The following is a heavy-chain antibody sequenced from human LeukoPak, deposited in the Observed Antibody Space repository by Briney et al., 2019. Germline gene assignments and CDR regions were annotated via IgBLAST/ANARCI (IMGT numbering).Heavy chain of an antibody. CDR3: ARELRYFDWLGGYYGMDV. CDR1: GGTFSSYA. Sequence: GASVTVSCKASGGTFSSYAISWVRQAPGQGLEWMGRIIPILGIANYAQKLQGRVTMTTDTSTSTAYMELRSLRSDDTAVYYCARELRYFDWLGGYYGMDVWGQGTTVTVSS. CDR2: IIPILGIA. V-gene: IGHV1-69*10. D-gene: IGHD3-9*01. J-gene: IGHJ6*02.